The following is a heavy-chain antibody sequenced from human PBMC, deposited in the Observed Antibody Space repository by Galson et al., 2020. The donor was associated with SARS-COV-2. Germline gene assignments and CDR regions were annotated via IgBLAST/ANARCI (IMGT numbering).Heavy chain of an antibody. V-gene: IGHV4-39*01. Sequence: SETLSLTCTVSGGSIRSSSYYWGWIRQPPGKGLEGIGSIHCSGSTYYNPSLKSRVTISVDTSKNQSSLKLSSVTAADTAVYYCASLWFGELLYTWFDPWGQGTLVTVAS. CDR2: IHCSGST. CDR1: GGSIRSSSYY. J-gene: IGHJ5*02. CDR3: ASLWFGELLYTWFDP. D-gene: IGHD3-10*01.